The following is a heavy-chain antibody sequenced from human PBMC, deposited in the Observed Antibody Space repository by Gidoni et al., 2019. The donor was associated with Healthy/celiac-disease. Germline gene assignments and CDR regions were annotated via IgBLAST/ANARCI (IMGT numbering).Heavy chain of an antibody. CDR3: ARGHEVGYCSGGSCYSSSPKYNWFDP. V-gene: IGHV4-34*01. D-gene: IGHD2-15*01. CDR1: GGSFSGYY. CDR2: INHSGST. Sequence: QVQLQQWGAGLLKPSETLSLTCAVYGGSFSGYYWSWTRQPPGKGLEWIGEINHSGSTNYHPSLKSRVTISVDTSKNQFSLKLSSVTAADTAVYYCARGHEVGYCSGGSCYSSSPKYNWFDPWGQGTLVTVSS. J-gene: IGHJ5*02.